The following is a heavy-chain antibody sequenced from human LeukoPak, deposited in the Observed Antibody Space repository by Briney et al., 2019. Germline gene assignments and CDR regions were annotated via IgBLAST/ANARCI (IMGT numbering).Heavy chain of an antibody. Sequence: ASVNVSRKASGYTFTSCGISLVRQAPGQGLEWMGWISAYNGNTNYAQKLQGRVNMTTDTSTSTAYIELRSLRSDDTAVYYCARGTMVRGVPFDYWGEGTLVTVSS. V-gene: IGHV1-18*01. CDR2: ISAYNGNT. D-gene: IGHD3-10*01. CDR3: ARGTMVRGVPFDY. J-gene: IGHJ4*02. CDR1: GYTFTSCG.